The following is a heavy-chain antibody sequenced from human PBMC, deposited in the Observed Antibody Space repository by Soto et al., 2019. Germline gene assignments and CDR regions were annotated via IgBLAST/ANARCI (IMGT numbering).Heavy chain of an antibody. D-gene: IGHD3-10*01. V-gene: IGHV1-18*01. CDR1: GDAFTNFG. Sequence: HLVQSGPEVKQPGASVTVSCKTSGDAFTNFGLSWVRQAPGQGLEWMGWIATYNSNKNYAQQFQGRLTLTTDTSTSTAYMELKSLGYDDPAVYYCARVLRGVVNWFDPWCQGTLVTVSS. J-gene: IGHJ5*02. CDR3: ARVLRGVVNWFDP. CDR2: IATYNSNK.